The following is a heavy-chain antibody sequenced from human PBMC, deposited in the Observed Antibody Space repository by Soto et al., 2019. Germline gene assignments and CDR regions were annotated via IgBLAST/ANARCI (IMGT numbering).Heavy chain of an antibody. Sequence: SETLSLTCVVSGASLSSYYWSWIRQPPGKGLEWIGYIYYSGSTNYNPSLKSRVTISVDTSKNQFSLKLSSVTAADTAVYYCASTWGSTNDYWGRGTLVTVSS. CDR2: IYYSGST. D-gene: IGHD3-16*01. CDR1: GASLSSYY. V-gene: IGHV4-59*01. CDR3: ASTWGSTNDY. J-gene: IGHJ4*01.